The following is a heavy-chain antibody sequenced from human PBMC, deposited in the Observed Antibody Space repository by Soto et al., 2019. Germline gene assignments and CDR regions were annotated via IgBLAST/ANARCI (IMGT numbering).Heavy chain of an antibody. CDR2: IYYSGST. CDR1: GGSISSSSYY. D-gene: IGHD3-9*01. CDR3: ARLELCDILTGDYNGGYFDY. Sequence: QLQLQESGPGLVKPSETLSLTCTVSGGSISSSSYYWGWIRQPPGQGLEWIGSIYYSGSTYYNPYLLRRVTIDVDTSENQFSLKLSSVYAADTAVYYCARLELCDILTGDYNGGYFDYWGQGTLVTVSS. J-gene: IGHJ4*02. V-gene: IGHV4-39*01.